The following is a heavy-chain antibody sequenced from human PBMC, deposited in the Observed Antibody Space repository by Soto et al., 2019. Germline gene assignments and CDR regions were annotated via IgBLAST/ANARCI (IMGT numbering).Heavy chain of an antibody. Sequence: QVQLVESGGGVVQPRRSLRLSCAASGFTFSSYAMHWVRQAPGKGLEWVAVISYDGSNKYYADSVKGRFTISRDNSKNTLYLQVNSLRAEDTAVYYCARSTIFGVDHAFDIWGQGTMVTVSS. V-gene: IGHV3-30-3*01. CDR3: ARSTIFGVDHAFDI. CDR2: ISYDGSNK. CDR1: GFTFSSYA. D-gene: IGHD3-3*01. J-gene: IGHJ3*02.